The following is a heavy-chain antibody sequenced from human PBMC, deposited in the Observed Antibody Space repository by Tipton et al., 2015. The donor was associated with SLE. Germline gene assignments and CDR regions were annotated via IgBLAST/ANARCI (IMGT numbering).Heavy chain of an antibody. V-gene: IGHV4-39*01. CDR3: ASGFGELLIPQY. J-gene: IGHJ4*02. CDR2: IYYSGNT. CDR1: GGSISSSSYY. Sequence: TLSLTCTVSGGSISSSSYYWGWIRQPPGKEPEWIGSIYYSGNTYYNPSLKSRVSVSIDSSKNQFSLRLSSVTAADTAVYYCASGFGELLIPQYWGQGALVTVSS. D-gene: IGHD3-10*01.